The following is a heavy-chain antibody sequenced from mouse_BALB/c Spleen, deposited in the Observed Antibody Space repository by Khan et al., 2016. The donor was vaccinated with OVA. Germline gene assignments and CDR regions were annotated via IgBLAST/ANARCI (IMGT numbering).Heavy chain of an antibody. D-gene: IGHD2-10*01. J-gene: IGHJ4*01. V-gene: IGHV2-6-7*01. CDR3: ARAYYGNYREAMDY. CDR2: IWGDGST. Sequence: QVQLKESGPGLVAPSQSLSITCTVSGFSLTGYGVNWVRQPPGKGLEWLGMIWGDGSTDYNSALKSRLSISQDNSKSQVFLKMNSLQTDATARYYCARAYYGNYREAMDYWGQGTSVTVSS. CDR1: GFSLTGYG.